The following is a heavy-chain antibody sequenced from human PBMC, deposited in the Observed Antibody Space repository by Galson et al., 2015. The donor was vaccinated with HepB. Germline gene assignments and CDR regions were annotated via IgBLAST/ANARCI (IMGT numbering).Heavy chain of an antibody. D-gene: IGHD3-22*01. CDR2: IYWDDDK. V-gene: IGHV2-5*02. CDR3: AHGRVGIYYDTGEYFQH. CDR1: GFSLSTSGVG. J-gene: IGHJ1*01. Sequence: PALVKPTQPLTLTCTFSGFSLSTSGVGVGWIRQPPGKALEWLALIYWDDDKRYSPSLKSRLTITKDTSKNQVVLTMTNMDPVDTATYYCAHGRVGIYYDTGEYFQHWGQGTLVTVSS.